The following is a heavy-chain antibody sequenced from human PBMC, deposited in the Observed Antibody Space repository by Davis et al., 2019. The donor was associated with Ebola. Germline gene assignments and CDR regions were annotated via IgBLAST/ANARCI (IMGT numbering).Heavy chain of an antibody. CDR2: VSGSGDST. CDR1: GFTFTSDA. J-gene: IGHJ4*02. D-gene: IGHD1-26*01. CDR3: ASRHVGY. V-gene: IGHV3-23*01. Sequence: GESLKISCAASGFTFTSDATSWVRQAPGKGPEWVSIVSGSGDSTYYADSVKGRFTISRDNSKNTLYLQMNSLRVEDTAVYYCASRHVGYWGQGTLVTVSS.